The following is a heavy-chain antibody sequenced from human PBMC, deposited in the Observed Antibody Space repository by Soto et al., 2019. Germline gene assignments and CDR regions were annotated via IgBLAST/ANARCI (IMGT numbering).Heavy chain of an antibody. CDR2: ISSSSSYI. V-gene: IGHV3-21*01. J-gene: IGHJ4*02. CDR1: GFTFSSYA. CDR3: ARDRQGPFDY. D-gene: IGHD6-6*01. Sequence: PGGSLRLSCAASGFTFSSYAMSWVRQAPGKGLEWVSSISSSSSYIYYADSVKGRFTISRDNAKNSLYLQMNSLRAEDTAVYYCARDRQGPFDYWGQGTLVTVSS.